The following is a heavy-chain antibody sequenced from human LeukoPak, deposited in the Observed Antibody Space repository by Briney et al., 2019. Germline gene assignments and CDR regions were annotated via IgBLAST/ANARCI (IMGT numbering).Heavy chain of an antibody. J-gene: IGHJ6*02. Sequence: ASVKVSCKASGYSFTSYAVHWVRQAPGQKLEWMGWINAGSANTKYSQEFQGRVTFTSDTSADTAYMELNSLRSEDTAVYYCARNGVTTPGMDVWGQGTTVSVS. D-gene: IGHD3-22*01. V-gene: IGHV1-3*01. CDR1: GYSFTSYA. CDR2: INAGSANT. CDR3: ARNGVTTPGMDV.